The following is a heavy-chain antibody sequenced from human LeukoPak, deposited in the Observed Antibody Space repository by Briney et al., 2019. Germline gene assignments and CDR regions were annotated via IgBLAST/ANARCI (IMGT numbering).Heavy chain of an antibody. V-gene: IGHV3-48*01. J-gene: IGHJ4*02. CDR3: ARRLDS. CDR1: GFILSTFD. CDR2: ISGSDSSI. Sequence: GGSLRLSCAASGFILSTFDMNWVRQAPGKGLEWVSFISGSDSSIYYADSVKGRFTISRDNARNELYLHMNSLRAEDTAVYYCARRLDSWGQGTLVTVPS.